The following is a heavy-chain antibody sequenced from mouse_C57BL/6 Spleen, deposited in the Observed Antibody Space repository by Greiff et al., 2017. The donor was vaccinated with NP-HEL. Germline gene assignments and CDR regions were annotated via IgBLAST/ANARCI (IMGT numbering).Heavy chain of an antibody. D-gene: IGHD2-4*01. CDR3: TRIGRNDYSWFAY. CDR1: GYTFTSYW. J-gene: IGHJ3*01. CDR2: IYPGNSDT. V-gene: IGHV1-5*01. Sequence: VQLQQSGTVLARPGASVKMSCKTSGYTFTSYWMHWVKQRPGQGLEWIGAIYPGNSDTSYNQKFKGKTKLTAVTSASTAYMELSSLTNEDSAVYYCTRIGRNDYSWFAYWGQGTLVTVSA.